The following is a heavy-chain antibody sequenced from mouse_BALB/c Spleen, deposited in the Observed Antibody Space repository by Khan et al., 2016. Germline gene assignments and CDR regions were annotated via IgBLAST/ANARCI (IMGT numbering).Heavy chain of an antibody. CDR2: INPDSSTI. Sequence: EVKLLESGGGLVQPGGSLKLSCVASGFAFSRYWMSWVRQAPGKGLEWLGEINPDSSTINYTPSLKDKFIISRDNATNTLYLQMSIVRSEDIALYYCARLHYNGQFDYWGQGTLVTVSA. D-gene: IGHD1-2*01. J-gene: IGHJ3*01. CDR3: ARLHYNGQFDY. CDR1: GFAFSRYW. V-gene: IGHV4-1*02.